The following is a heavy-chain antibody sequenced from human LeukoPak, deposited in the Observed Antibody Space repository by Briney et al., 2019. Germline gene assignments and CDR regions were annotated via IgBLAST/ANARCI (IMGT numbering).Heavy chain of an antibody. CDR2: INSDGSST. J-gene: IGHJ3*02. CDR3: ARGSSYNWNDGAFDI. V-gene: IGHV3-74*01. CDR1: RFTFCSYW. D-gene: IGHD1-1*01. Sequence: PGGSLRLSCAASRFTFCSYWMHSVRQAPGKGLVWVSRINSDGSSTSYADSVKGRFTISRDNAKNTLYLQMNSLRAEDTAVYYCARGSSYNWNDGAFDIWGQGTMVTVSS.